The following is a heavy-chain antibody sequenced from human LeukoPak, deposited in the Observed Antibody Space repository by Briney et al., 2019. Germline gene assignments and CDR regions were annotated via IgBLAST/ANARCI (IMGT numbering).Heavy chain of an antibody. CDR3: ARDVRIAVAGTGGWFDP. D-gene: IGHD6-19*01. Sequence: GGSLRLSCAASGFTFSSYGMHWVRQAPGKGLEWVAVIWYDGSNKYYADSVKGRFTISRDNSKNTLYLQMNSLRAEDRAVYYCARDVRIAVAGTGGWFDPWGQGTLVTVSS. CDR1: GFTFSSYG. J-gene: IGHJ5*02. CDR2: IWYDGSNK. V-gene: IGHV3-33*01.